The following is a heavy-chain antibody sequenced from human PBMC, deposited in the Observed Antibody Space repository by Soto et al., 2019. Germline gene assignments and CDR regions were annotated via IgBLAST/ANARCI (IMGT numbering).Heavy chain of an antibody. V-gene: IGHV4-59*11. CDR2: IYYSGTT. Sequence: SETLSLTCTVSGGSINNHYWSWIRQPPGKGLEWIGYIYYSGTTNYNPSLKGRVTISVDTSKNQFSLKLSSVTAADTAVYYCARGSRGQLSIWGPGTIFTVS. CDR3: ARGSRGQLSI. CDR1: GGSINNHY. J-gene: IGHJ3*02. D-gene: IGHD6-13*01.